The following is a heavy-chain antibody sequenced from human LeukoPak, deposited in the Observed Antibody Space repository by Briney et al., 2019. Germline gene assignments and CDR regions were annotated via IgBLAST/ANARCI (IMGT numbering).Heavy chain of an antibody. Sequence: SVKVSCKASGGTFSSYAISWVRQAPGQGLEWMGGIIPIFGTANYAQKFQGRVTITADESTSTACMELSSLRSEDTAVYYCAGYCSSTSCYAGSGYWGQGTLVTVSS. J-gene: IGHJ4*02. CDR2: IIPIFGTA. V-gene: IGHV1-69*13. CDR1: GGTFSSYA. D-gene: IGHD2-2*01. CDR3: AGYCSSTSCYAGSGY.